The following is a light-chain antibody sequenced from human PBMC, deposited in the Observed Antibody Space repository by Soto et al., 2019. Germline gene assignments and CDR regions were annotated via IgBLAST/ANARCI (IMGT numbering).Light chain of an antibody. CDR3: QQSFTTPS. J-gene: IGKJ5*01. CDR2: ATS. V-gene: IGKV1-39*01. CDR1: QTVSSY. Sequence: EIQMTQSPSSVSGSLAQKGNINCRASQTVSSYLNWYQQKPGTVPKLLIYATSNLQSGVPSRFSGRGFGTDFTLTISSLQPEDFATYYCQQSFTTPSFGQGTRLEI.